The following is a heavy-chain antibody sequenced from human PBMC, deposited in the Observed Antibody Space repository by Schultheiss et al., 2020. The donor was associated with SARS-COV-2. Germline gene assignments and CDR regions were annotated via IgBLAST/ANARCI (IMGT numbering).Heavy chain of an antibody. J-gene: IGHJ6*03. CDR2: INSDGNST. D-gene: IGHD4-11*01. CDR3: ASRPRPYSNYNYYCMDV. CDR1: GFTFSSYW. Sequence: GGSLRLSCVASGFTFSSYWMHWVRQAPGKGLVWVSRINSDGNSTSYADSVKGRFTISRDNAKNTLYLQMNSLRAEDTAVYYCASRPRPYSNYNYYCMDVWGKGTTVTVSS. V-gene: IGHV3-74*01.